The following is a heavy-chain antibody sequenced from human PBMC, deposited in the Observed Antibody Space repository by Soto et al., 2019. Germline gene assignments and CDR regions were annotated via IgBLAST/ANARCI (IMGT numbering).Heavy chain of an antibody. D-gene: IGHD3-10*01. CDR3: ARHYGYGSGSYSYYYGMDV. CDR2: IYYSGST. V-gene: IGHV4-39*01. Sequence: SETLSLTCTVSGGSISSSIYYWGWIRQPPGKGLEWIGSIYYSGSTYYNPSLKSRVTISVDSSKNHFSLKLSSVTAADTAVYYCARHYGYGSGSYSYYYGMDVWGQGTTVTVSS. J-gene: IGHJ6*02. CDR1: GGSISSSIYY.